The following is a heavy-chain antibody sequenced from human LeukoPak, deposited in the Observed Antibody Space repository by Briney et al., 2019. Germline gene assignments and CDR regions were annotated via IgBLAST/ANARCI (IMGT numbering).Heavy chain of an antibody. Sequence: SETLSLTCTVSGGSISSSSYYWGWIRQPPGKGLEWIGSIYYSGSTYYNPSLKSRVTISVDTSKNQFSLKLSSVTAADTAVYYCASKTYYDILTGYYLYYFDYWGQGTLVTVSS. CDR3: ASKTYYDILTGYYLYYFDY. D-gene: IGHD3-9*01. CDR1: GGSISSSSYY. V-gene: IGHV4-39*01. J-gene: IGHJ4*02. CDR2: IYYSGST.